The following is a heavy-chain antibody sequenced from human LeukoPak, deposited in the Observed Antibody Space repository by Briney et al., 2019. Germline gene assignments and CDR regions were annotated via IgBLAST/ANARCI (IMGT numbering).Heavy chain of an antibody. J-gene: IGHJ5*02. D-gene: IGHD6-13*01. CDR1: GGSISSGGYS. Sequence: PSETLSLTCAVSGGSISSGGYSWSWIRQPPGKGLEWIGYIYHSGSTYYNPSLKSRVTISVDTSKNQFSLRLSSVTAADTALYYCAVGMDTSSPSADLWGQGTLVTVSS. V-gene: IGHV4-30-2*01. CDR2: IYHSGST. CDR3: AVGMDTSSPSADL.